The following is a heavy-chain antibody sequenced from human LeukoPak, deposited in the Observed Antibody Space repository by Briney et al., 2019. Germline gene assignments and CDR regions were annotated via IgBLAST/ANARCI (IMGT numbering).Heavy chain of an antibody. V-gene: IGHV1-2*02. J-gene: IGHJ5*02. CDR2: INPNSGGT. Sequence: ASVKVSCKASGYTFTGYYMHWVRQAPGQGLEWMGWINPNSGGTNYAQKFQGRVTMTRDTSISTAYMELSRLRSDDTAVYYCARMVVPAASSNNWFDPWGQGTLVTVSS. CDR1: GYTFTGYY. D-gene: IGHD2-2*01. CDR3: ARMVVPAASSNNWFDP.